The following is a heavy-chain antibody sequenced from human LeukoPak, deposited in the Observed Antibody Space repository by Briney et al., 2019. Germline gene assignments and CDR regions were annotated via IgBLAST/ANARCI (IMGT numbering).Heavy chain of an antibody. CDR1: GYTFTNYD. D-gene: IGHD6-13*01. Sequence: ASVKVSCKASGYTFTNYDINWVRQATGQGPEWMAWLNPNSGDTGFAQKFQGRLTITRDTSINTAYMELSSLRSEDTAVYYCARGVPSSWSGDEYFQHWGQGTLVTVSS. J-gene: IGHJ1*01. V-gene: IGHV1-8*03. CDR3: ARGVPSSWSGDEYFQH. CDR2: LNPNSGDT.